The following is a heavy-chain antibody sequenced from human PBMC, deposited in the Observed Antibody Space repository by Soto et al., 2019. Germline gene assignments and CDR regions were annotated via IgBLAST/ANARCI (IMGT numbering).Heavy chain of an antibody. Sequence: GGSLRLSCAASGFTVSSNYMSWVRQAPGKGLEWVSVIYSGGSTYYADSVKGRFTISRDNSKNTLYLQMNSLRAEDTAVYYCARGPFLEGNWFEPWGQGTLVTVSS. CDR2: IYSGGST. J-gene: IGHJ5*02. V-gene: IGHV3-66*01. D-gene: IGHD3-16*01. CDR3: ARGPFLEGNWFEP. CDR1: GFTVSSNY.